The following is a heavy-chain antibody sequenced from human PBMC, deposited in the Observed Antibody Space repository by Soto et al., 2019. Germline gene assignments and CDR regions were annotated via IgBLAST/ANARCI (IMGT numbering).Heavy chain of an antibody. J-gene: IGHJ4*02. CDR2: ISTNGDTI. D-gene: IGHD4-4*01. Sequence: QVQLVESGGGLVKPGGSLRLSCAASGFIFIDYYMSWIRQAPGKGPEWVSYISTNGDTIYYADSVKGRFTISRDNAQNTLYLQMNSLRAEDTAVYYCALAGYDSNYYAVTPLSAGHFWGQGTLVTVSS. CDR1: GFIFIDYY. CDR3: ALAGYDSNYYAVTPLSAGHF. V-gene: IGHV3-11*01.